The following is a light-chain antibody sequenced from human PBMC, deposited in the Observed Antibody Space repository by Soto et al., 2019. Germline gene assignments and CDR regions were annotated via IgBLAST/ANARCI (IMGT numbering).Light chain of an antibody. J-gene: IGKJ1*01. Sequence: EIVLTQSPATLSLSPGERATLSCRASQSVSSYLAWYQQKPGQAPRLLIYDASNRATGIPARFSGRGSGTDFTLTISSLEPEDFAVYYCQQRGNWPWTFGQGTKVEIK. CDR2: DAS. CDR1: QSVSSY. V-gene: IGKV3-11*01. CDR3: QQRGNWPWT.